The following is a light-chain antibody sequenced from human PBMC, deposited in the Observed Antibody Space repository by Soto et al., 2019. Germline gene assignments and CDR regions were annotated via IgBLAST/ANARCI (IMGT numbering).Light chain of an antibody. CDR2: DVS. V-gene: IGLV2-14*01. CDR1: GSDVGGYKY. CDR3: SSYASSSPFV. Sequence: QSALTQPASVSGSPGQSSTISCTGTGSDVGGYKYVSWYQQLPGKAPKLMIYDVSYRPSGVPNRFSGSKSGNTASLIISGLQAEDEADYYCSSYASSSPFVFGTGTKVTVL. J-gene: IGLJ1*01.